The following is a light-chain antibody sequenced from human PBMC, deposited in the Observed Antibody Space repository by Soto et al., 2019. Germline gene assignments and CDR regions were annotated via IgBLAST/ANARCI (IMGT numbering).Light chain of an antibody. CDR2: EAS. CDR1: QTVRSNY. J-gene: IGKJ1*01. CDR3: QXYXSLPRT. Sequence: ENVLTQSPGTLSLSPGERATLSCRASQTVRSNYLAWYQQKPGQTPRLLIYEASSRFTGVPDRFTGSGSGTDFTLTINRLEPEDXAVXXCQXYXSLPRTFGQGSKVEIK. V-gene: IGKV3-20*01.